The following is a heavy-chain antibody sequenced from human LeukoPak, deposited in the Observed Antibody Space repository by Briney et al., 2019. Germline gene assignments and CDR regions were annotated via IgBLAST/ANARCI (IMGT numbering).Heavy chain of an antibody. CDR3: AELGITMIGGV. CDR1: GFTFSSYS. Sequence: GGSLRLSCAASGFTFSSYSMNWVRQAPGKGLEWVSYISSSSSYIYYADSVKGRFTISRDNAKNSLYLQMNNLRAEDTAVYYCAELGITMIGGVWGKGTTVTISS. D-gene: IGHD3-10*02. V-gene: IGHV3-21*01. J-gene: IGHJ6*04. CDR2: ISSSSSYI.